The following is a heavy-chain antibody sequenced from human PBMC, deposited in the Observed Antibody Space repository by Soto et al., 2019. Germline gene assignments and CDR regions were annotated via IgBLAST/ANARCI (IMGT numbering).Heavy chain of an antibody. CDR3: ARPVGAPWNYDFDY. D-gene: IGHD1-7*01. CDR1: GFTVSSNY. Sequence: GGSLRLSCAASGFTVSSNYMSWVRQAPGKGLEWVSVIYSGGSTYYADSVKGRFTISRDNSKNTLYLQMNSLRAEDTAVYYCARPVGAPWNYDFDYWGQGTLVTVSS. J-gene: IGHJ4*02. CDR2: IYSGGST. V-gene: IGHV3-66*04.